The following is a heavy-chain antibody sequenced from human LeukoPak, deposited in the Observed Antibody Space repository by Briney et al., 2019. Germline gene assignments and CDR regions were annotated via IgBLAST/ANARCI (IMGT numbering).Heavy chain of an antibody. D-gene: IGHD6-19*01. CDR2: ISYDGSNK. V-gene: IGHV3-30*19. Sequence: TGGSLRLSCAASGFTFSSYGMHWVRQAPGKGLEWVAVISYDGSNKYYADSVKGRFTISRDNSKNTLYLQMNSLRAEDTAVYYCARAREEQWLEDAFDIWGQGTMVTVSS. CDR3: ARAREEQWLEDAFDI. J-gene: IGHJ3*02. CDR1: GFTFSSYG.